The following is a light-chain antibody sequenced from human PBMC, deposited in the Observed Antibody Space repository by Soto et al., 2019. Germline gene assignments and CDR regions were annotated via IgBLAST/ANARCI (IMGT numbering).Light chain of an antibody. CDR3: SSYAGSVYVV. Sequence: QSALTQPPSASGSPGQSVAISCTGTSSDVGGYNYVSWYQQYPGKAPKLMIYEVSKRPSGVPDRFSGSKSGNTASLTVSGLQAEDEAEYYCSSYAGSVYVVFGGGTQLTVL. J-gene: IGLJ2*01. CDR1: SSDVGGYNY. V-gene: IGLV2-8*01. CDR2: EVS.